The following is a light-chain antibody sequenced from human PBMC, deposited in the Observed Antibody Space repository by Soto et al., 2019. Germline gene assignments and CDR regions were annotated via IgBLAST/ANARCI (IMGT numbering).Light chain of an antibody. J-gene: IGKJ1*01. V-gene: IGKV2-28*01. CDR2: LGS. Sequence: SVLPPFPLSLPVTPGDPSSISFSSIHGLLHSSGNNHLHWYLQKPGQSPQLLIYLGSNRASGVPDRFSGSGSGTDFTLKISRVEAEDVGVYYCMQALQIPSTFCQGAKV. CDR1: HGLLHSSGNNH. CDR3: MQALQIPST.